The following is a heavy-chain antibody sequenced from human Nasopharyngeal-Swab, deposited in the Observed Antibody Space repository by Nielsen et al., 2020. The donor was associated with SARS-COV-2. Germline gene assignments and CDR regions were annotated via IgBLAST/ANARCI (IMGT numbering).Heavy chain of an antibody. CDR2: VNGNGADT. V-gene: IGHV3-23*01. CDR1: GFTFTSYV. D-gene: IGHD3-9*01. CDR3: AKDLTGYYAPLDQ. Sequence: GASLKISCAASGFTFTSYVMNWVRQPPGKGLEWLSAVNGNGADTYYADSVKGRFTISKDNSKNTLYLHMNSLSAEDTAVYYCAKDLTGYYAPLDQWGQGVLVTVSS. J-gene: IGHJ4*02.